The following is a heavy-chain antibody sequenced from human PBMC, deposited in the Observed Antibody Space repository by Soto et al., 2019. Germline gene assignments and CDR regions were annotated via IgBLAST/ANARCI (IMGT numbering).Heavy chain of an antibody. CDR2: IIPILGIA. Sequence: QVQLVQSGAEVKKPGSSVKVSCKASGGTFSSYTISWVRQAPGQGLEWMGRIIPILGIANYAQKFQGRVTITADKSTSTAYMELSSLRSEATAVYYCARESDDDILTGYAQFDYWGQGTLVTVSS. D-gene: IGHD3-9*01. CDR1: GGTFSSYT. V-gene: IGHV1-69*08. CDR3: ARESDDDILTGYAQFDY. J-gene: IGHJ4*02.